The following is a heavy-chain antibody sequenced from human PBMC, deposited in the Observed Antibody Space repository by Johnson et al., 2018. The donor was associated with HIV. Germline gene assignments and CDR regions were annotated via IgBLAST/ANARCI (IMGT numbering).Heavy chain of an antibody. CDR2: IYSGGST. CDR1: GFTVSRYY. D-gene: IGHD1-26*01. V-gene: IGHV3-66*01. CDR3: ARDLVVGDHSTPLTHAFDI. Sequence: VQLVESGGGLVQPGGSLRLSCAASGFTVSRYYMSWVRQAPGTGLEWVSVIYSGGSTYYADSVKGRFTISRDNSKNTLYLQMNSLRAEDTAVYYCARDLVVGDHSTPLTHAFDIWGQGTMVTVSS. J-gene: IGHJ3*02.